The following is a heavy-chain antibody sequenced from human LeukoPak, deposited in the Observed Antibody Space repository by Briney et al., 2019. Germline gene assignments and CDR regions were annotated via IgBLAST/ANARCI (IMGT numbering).Heavy chain of an antibody. V-gene: IGHV1-2*02. Sequence: ASVKVSCKASGYTFTGYYMHWVRQAPGQGLEWMGWINPNSGGTNYAQKFQGRVTMTRDTSISTAYMELSRLRSDDTAVYYCAREYRYYGSGSSRTLGYWGQGTLVTVSS. J-gene: IGHJ4*02. CDR2: INPNSGGT. CDR3: AREYRYYGSGSSRTLGY. CDR1: GYTFTGYY. D-gene: IGHD3-10*01.